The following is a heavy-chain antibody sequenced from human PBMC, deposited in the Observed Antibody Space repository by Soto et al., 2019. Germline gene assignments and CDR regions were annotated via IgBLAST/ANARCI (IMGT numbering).Heavy chain of an antibody. CDR1: GGTFSSYA. Sequence: QVQLVQSGAEVKKPGSSVKVSCKASGGTFSSYAISWVRQAPGQGLEWMGGIIPIFGTANYAQKFHGRVTITADESTSTAYMELSSLRSEDTAVYYCARGGIVVVPAATRYYYYGMDVWGQGTTVTVSS. V-gene: IGHV1-69*01. CDR3: ARGGIVVVPAATRYYYYGMDV. D-gene: IGHD2-2*01. CDR2: IIPIFGTA. J-gene: IGHJ6*02.